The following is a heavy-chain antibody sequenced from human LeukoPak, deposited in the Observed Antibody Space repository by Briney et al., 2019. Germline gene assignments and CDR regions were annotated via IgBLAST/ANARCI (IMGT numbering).Heavy chain of an antibody. CDR1: GFTFSNYW. D-gene: IGHD5-12*01. CDR3: VRDGGVSGYDLLDY. Sequence: GGSLRLSCAASGFTFSNYWMTWVRQAAGRVLEWVAHINQDGSEEHYMDTAKARFTISRDNAKNSLSLQMNSLRAEDTAVYYCVRDGGVSGYDLLDYWGQGPLVTVSS. V-gene: IGHV3-7*01. CDR2: INQDGSEE. J-gene: IGHJ4*02.